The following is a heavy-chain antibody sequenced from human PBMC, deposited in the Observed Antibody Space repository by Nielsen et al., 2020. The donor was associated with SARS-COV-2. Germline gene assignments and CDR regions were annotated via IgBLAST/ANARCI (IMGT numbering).Heavy chain of an antibody. V-gene: IGHV3-9*01. Sequence: SLKISCAASGFTFHDYGMHWVRQAPGKGLDWVSGVSWNSDRIVYADSVKGRFTISRDNAKNSLYLQMNSLRGEDTAMYYCARLGGAGDFDFWGQGTLVTVSS. CDR3: ARLGGAGDFDF. CDR1: GFTFHDYG. CDR2: VSWNSDRI. J-gene: IGHJ4*02. D-gene: IGHD6-13*01.